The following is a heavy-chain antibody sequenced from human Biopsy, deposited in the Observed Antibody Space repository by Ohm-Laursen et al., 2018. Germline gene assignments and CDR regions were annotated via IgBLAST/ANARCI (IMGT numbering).Heavy chain of an antibody. CDR3: ARRGSGGRSFDY. J-gene: IGHJ4*02. CDR1: GDSINSSY. V-gene: IGHV4-59*08. CDR2: ISNSGNT. D-gene: IGHD2-15*01. Sequence: TLSLTCTVSGDSINSSYWSWIRQAPGKGLEWIGFISNSGNTNYNPSLKSRVTISADTSKNQFSLKLGSVTVADTAVFYCARRGSGGRSFDYWGQGSLVTVSS.